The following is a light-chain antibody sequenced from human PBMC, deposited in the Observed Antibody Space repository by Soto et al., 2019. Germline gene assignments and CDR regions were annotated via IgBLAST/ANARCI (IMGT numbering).Light chain of an antibody. Sequence: EIVLTQSPGTLSLSPGERATLSCRASQRVSSGYLGWYQQRHGQAPRLLLYGASNRAAGIPDRFSGRGSETDFTLTISRLEPEDFAVYYCQQYASSPPGTFGQGTKVEIK. CDR1: QRVSSGY. J-gene: IGKJ1*01. V-gene: IGKV3-20*01. CDR2: GAS. CDR3: QQYASSPPGT.